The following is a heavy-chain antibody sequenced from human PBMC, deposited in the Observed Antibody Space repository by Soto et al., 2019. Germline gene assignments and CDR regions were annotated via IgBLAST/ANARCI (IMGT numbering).Heavy chain of an antibody. CDR1: CGSISSSSYY. J-gene: IGHJ4*02. Sequence: PSETLSLTCTFSCGSISSSSYYWGWIRQPPGKGLEWIGSIYYSGSTYYNPSLKSRVTISVDTSKNQFSLKLSSVTAADTAVYYCARQAPYDILTGYYSTRDYWGQGTLVTVS. CDR2: IYYSGST. CDR3: ARQAPYDILTGYYSTRDY. D-gene: IGHD3-9*01. V-gene: IGHV4-39*01.